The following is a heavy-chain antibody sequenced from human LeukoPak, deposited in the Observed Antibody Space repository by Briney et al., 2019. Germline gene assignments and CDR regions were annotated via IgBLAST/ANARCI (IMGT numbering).Heavy chain of an antibody. CDR3: AKDWGEATVTNWFDP. CDR1: GFTFSSYG. Sequence: GRSLRLSCAASGFTFSSYGIHWVRQAPGKGLEWVAVISYDGSNKFYADSVKGRFTISRDNSKNTLFLQMNRLSPEDTAVYYCAKDWGEATVTNWFDPWGQGTLVTVSS. CDR2: ISYDGSNK. D-gene: IGHD4-11*01. J-gene: IGHJ5*02. V-gene: IGHV3-30*18.